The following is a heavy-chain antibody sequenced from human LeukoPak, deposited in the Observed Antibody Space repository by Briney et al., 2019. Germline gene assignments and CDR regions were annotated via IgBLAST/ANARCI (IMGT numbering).Heavy chain of an antibody. J-gene: IGHJ4*02. CDR3: ARVGIGTVAGNYFDD. CDR1: GFIVSTSY. V-gene: IGHV3-53*04. D-gene: IGHD6-19*01. CDR2: IYGDGGT. Sequence: PGGSLRLSCTGSGFIVSTSYMTWVRQAPGKGLEWVSLIYGDGGTFYADSVKGRFTISRHNFDNTLYLQMNSLRAEDTAVYYCARVGIGTVAGNYFDDWGQGALVTVSS.